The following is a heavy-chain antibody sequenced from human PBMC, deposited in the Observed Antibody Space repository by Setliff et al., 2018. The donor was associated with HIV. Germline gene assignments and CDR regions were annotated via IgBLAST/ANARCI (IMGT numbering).Heavy chain of an antibody. J-gene: IGHJ4*02. V-gene: IGHV3-7*01. CDR2: IKQDGSEK. D-gene: IGHD6-13*01. CDR3: ARPIAAAGLFDS. CDR1: KFIFSSYS. Sequence: LRLSCVSPKFIFSSYSMSWVRQAPGKGLEWVANIKQDGSEKYYVDSVNGRFTISRDNAKNSLYLQMNSLRAEDTAVYYCARPIAAAGLFDSWGQGTLVTVSS.